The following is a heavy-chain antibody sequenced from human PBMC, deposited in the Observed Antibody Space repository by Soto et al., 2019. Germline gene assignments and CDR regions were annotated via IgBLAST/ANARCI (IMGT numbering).Heavy chain of an antibody. CDR2: IIPIFGTA. CDR3: ATDLLAVAGRNY. CDR1: GGTFSSYA. D-gene: IGHD6-19*01. V-gene: IGHV1-69*06. J-gene: IGHJ4*02. Sequence: SVKVSCKASGGTFSSYAISWVRQAPGQGLEWMGGIIPIFGTANYAQKFQGRVTITADKSTDTAYMELSSLRSEDTAVYYCATDLLAVAGRNYWGQGTLVTVSS.